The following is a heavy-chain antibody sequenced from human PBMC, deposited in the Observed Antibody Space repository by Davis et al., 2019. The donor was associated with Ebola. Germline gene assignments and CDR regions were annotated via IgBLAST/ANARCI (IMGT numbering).Heavy chain of an antibody. CDR3: AKRGYGDDFGVKNFEH. V-gene: IGHV3-23*01. D-gene: IGHD4-17*01. CDR2: ISLIVGST. Sequence: ASLNISCAASGFTFSSYAMSWVRQAPGKGLAWVSGISLIVGSTEYADSVKGRFTISRDNSKNTLYLQMNSLRAEDTAVYYCAKRGYGDDFGVKNFEHWGQGTLVTVSS. J-gene: IGHJ4*02. CDR1: GFTFSSYA.